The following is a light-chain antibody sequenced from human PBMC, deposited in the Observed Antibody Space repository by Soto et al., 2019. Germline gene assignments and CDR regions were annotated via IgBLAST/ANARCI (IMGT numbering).Light chain of an antibody. CDR2: ENN. Sequence: QSVLTQPPSVSEAPGQRVNISCTGSSSNIGAGYEAHWYQQVPGTAPKLLIYENNNRPSGVPDRFSVSKSGTSASLDITGLHAEDEAEYYCQSYDSSLSGYVFGTGTKVTVL. CDR1: SSNIGAGYE. J-gene: IGLJ1*01. V-gene: IGLV1-40*01. CDR3: QSYDSSLSGYV.